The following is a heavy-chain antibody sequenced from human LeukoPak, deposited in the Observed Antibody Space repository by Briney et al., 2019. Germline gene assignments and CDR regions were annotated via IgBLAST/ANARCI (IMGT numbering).Heavy chain of an antibody. J-gene: IGHJ4*02. Sequence: ASVKVSCKASGYTFTSYYMHWVRQAPGQGLEWMGWINPNSGGTNYAQKFQGRVTMTRDTSISTAYMELSRLRSDDTAVYYCARDARNYYDSSGYYPDYWGQGTLVTVSS. V-gene: IGHV1-2*02. CDR1: GYTFTSYY. CDR3: ARDARNYYDSSGYYPDY. CDR2: INPNSGGT. D-gene: IGHD3-22*01.